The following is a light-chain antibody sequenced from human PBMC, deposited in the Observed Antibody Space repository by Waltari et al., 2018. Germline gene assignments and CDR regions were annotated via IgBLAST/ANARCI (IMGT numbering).Light chain of an antibody. Sequence: QSALTQPASVSGSPGPSITISCTGTSSDVGGYNYVSRYQQHPGKAPKLMIYDVSNRPSGVSNRFSGSKSGNTASLTISGLQAEDEADYYCSSYISSSTLELFGGGTSLTVL. CDR2: DVS. J-gene: IGLJ2*01. CDR3: SSYISSSTLEL. V-gene: IGLV2-14*03. CDR1: SSDVGGYNY.